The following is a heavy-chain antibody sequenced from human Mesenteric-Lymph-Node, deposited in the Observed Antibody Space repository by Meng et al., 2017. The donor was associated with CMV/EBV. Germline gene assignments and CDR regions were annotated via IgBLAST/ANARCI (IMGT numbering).Heavy chain of an antibody. CDR3: ARKPVDMVSTYTSPFDY. CDR1: DTFSTYA. CDR2: IIPIYRTA. V-gene: IGHV1-69*06. J-gene: IGHJ4*02. Sequence: DTFSTYAIHWQRQAPVQGLEWMGGIIPIYRTANYAQQFQGRVTITADTSTSTAYMDLSSLRSGDTGVYYCARKPVDMVSTYTSPFDYWGQGTLVTVSS. D-gene: IGHD5/OR15-5a*01.